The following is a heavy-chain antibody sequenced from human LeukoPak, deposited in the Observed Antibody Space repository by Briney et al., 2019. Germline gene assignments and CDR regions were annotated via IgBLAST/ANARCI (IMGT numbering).Heavy chain of an antibody. CDR3: ARVAKGFDY. J-gene: IGHJ4*02. V-gene: IGHV4-59*01. Sequence: SETLSLTCTVSGGSISSYYWSWIRQPPGKGLEWIGYIYYSGSTNYNPSLKSRVTISVDTSKNKFSLKLNSVTAADTAVYYCARVAKGFDYCGQGTLVTVSS. CDR2: IYYSGST. CDR1: GGSISSYY.